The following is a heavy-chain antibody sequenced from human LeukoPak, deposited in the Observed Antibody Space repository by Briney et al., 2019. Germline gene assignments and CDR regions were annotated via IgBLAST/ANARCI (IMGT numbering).Heavy chain of an antibody. CDR3: ARDSSGFGYFDY. J-gene: IGHJ4*02. V-gene: IGHV4-59*01. D-gene: IGHD6-19*01. CDR2: IYYSGST. Sequence: SETLSLTCTVSGGSISSYYWSWIRQPPGKGLEWIGYIYYSGSTNYNPSLKSRVTISVDTSRKQFSLKLSSVTAADPAVYYCARDSSGFGYFDYWGQGTLVTVSS. CDR1: GGSISSYY.